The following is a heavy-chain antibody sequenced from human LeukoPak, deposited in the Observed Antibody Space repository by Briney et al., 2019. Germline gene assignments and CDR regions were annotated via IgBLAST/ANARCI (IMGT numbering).Heavy chain of an antibody. D-gene: IGHD3-22*01. V-gene: IGHV3-21*01. J-gene: IGHJ4*02. CDR2: ISSSSSYI. CDR3: ARLRDDSSGYYPHYFDY. CDR1: GFTFSSYS. Sequence: PGRSLRLSCAASGFTFSSYSMNWVRQAPGKGLEWVSSISSSSSYIYYADSVKGRFTISRDNAKNSLYLQMNSLRAEDTAVYYCARLRDDSSGYYPHYFDYWGQGTLVTVSS.